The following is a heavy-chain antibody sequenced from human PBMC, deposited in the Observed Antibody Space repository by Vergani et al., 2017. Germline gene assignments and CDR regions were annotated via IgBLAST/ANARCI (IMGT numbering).Heavy chain of an antibody. Sequence: QVQLQESGPGLVKPSETLSLTCTVSGGPISSYYWSWIRQPPGKGLEWIGYIYYSGSTNYNPSLKSRVTISVDTSKNQFSLKLSSVTAADTAAYYCARHYSGWSEYYFDYWGQGTLVTVSS. CDR2: IYYSGST. CDR1: GGPISSYY. CDR3: ARHYSGWSEYYFDY. V-gene: IGHV4-59*08. D-gene: IGHD6-19*01. J-gene: IGHJ4*02.